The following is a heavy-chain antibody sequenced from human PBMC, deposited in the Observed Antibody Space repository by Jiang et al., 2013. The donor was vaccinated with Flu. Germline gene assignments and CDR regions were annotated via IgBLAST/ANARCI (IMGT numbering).Heavy chain of an antibody. J-gene: IGHJ5*02. D-gene: IGHD2-21*02. V-gene: IGHV4-61*01. CDR2: IYFTGRT. Sequence: GSGLVKPSETLSLTCTVSGDSVHSGSYYWSWIRQPPGKELEWIGHIYFTGRTKYNPALKSRVTISLDTSKNQFSLRLSSVTAADTAVYYCARAREDCGGDCPXGWFDPWGQGPWSPSPQ. CDR1: GDSVHSGSYY. CDR3: ARAREDCGGDCPXGWFDP.